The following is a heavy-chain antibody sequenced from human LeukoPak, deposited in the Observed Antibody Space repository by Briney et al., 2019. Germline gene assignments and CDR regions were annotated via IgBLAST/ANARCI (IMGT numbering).Heavy chain of an antibody. J-gene: IGHJ4*02. CDR2: IYYSGST. CDR1: GGSISSYY. CDR3: AREVSGDGLDY. V-gene: IGHV4-59*12. Sequence: SETLSLTCTVSGGSISSYYWSWIRQPPGKGLEWIGYIYYSGSTDYNPSLKSRVTISVDTSKNQFSLKLRSVTAADTAVYYCAREVSGDGLDYCGQGTLVTVSS. D-gene: IGHD7-27*01.